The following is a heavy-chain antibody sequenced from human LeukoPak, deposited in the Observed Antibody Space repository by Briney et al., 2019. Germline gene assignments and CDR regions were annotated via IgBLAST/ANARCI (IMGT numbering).Heavy chain of an antibody. Sequence: SVKVSCKASGGTFSAYGVNWVRRAPGQGLEWMGGIIPIFGTANYAQKFQGRVTITADESTSTAYMELSSLRSEDTAVYYCARTRDYGGYVDYWGQGTLVTVSS. D-gene: IGHD4/OR15-4a*01. CDR2: IIPIFGTA. CDR1: GGTFSAYG. J-gene: IGHJ4*02. CDR3: ARTRDYGGYVDY. V-gene: IGHV1-69*13.